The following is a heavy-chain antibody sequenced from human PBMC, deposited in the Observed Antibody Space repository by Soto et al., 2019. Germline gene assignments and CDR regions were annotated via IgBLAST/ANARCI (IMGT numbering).Heavy chain of an antibody. CDR1: GYTLTELS. CDR3: ATDPLFYGSGSFWFDP. Sequence: PVKVSCKVSGYTLTELSMHWLRQAPGKGLEWMGGFDPEDGETIYAQKFQGRVTMTEDTSTDTAYMELSSLRSEDTAVYYCATDPLFYGSGSFWFDPWGQGTLVTVSS. D-gene: IGHD3-10*01. CDR2: FDPEDGET. V-gene: IGHV1-24*01. J-gene: IGHJ5*02.